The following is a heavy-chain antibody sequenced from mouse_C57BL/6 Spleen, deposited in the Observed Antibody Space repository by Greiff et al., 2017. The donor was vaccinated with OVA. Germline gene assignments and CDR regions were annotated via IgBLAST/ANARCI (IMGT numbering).Heavy chain of an antibody. Sequence: EVQVVESGGGLVKPGGSLKLSCAASGFTFSSYTMSWVRQTPEKRLEWVATISGSGGNTYYPDSVKGRFTISRDNAKNTLYLQMSSLRSEDTALYYCARHEGWEWYFDVWGTGTTVTVSS. CDR2: ISGSGGNT. D-gene: IGHD3-3*01. J-gene: IGHJ1*03. CDR1: GFTFSSYT. CDR3: ARHEGWEWYFDV. V-gene: IGHV5-9*01.